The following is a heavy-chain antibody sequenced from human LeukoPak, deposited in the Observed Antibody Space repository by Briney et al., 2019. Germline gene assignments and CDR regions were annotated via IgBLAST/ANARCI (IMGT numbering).Heavy chain of an antibody. D-gene: IGHD3-22*01. J-gene: IGHJ2*01. Sequence: PGGSLSLSCTASGFTVSSNYMTWVRQAPGKGLEWVSVIYSSGSTYYADSVKGRFTISRDNSKNTLYLQMNSLRAEDTAVYYCARRGVVITTWYFGLWGPVALVTFSS. CDR1: GFTVSSNY. CDR3: ARRGVVITTWYFGL. V-gene: IGHV3-53*01. CDR2: IYSSGST.